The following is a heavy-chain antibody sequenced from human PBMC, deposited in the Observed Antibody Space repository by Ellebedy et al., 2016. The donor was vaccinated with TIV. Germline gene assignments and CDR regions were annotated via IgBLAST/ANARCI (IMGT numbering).Heavy chain of an antibody. CDR2: MNQDGSDK. D-gene: IGHD3-22*01. V-gene: IGHV3-7*04. Sequence: GESLKISXAASGFTFNNYWMSWVRQAPGKGLEWVANMNQDGSDKRYVDSVKGRFTISRDNAKNSLYLQMNSLRAEDTAVYYCAWGDSCSQWGQGTLVTVSS. CDR3: AWGDSCSQ. J-gene: IGHJ4*02. CDR1: GFTFNNYW.